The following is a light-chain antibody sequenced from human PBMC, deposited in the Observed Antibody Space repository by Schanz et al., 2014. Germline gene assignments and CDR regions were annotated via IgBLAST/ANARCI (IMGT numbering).Light chain of an antibody. Sequence: DIQMTQSPSSLSASVGDRVTITCQASQDISNYLNCYQQKPGKAPKLLIYDASNLETGVPSRFSGGGSGTDFTFTISSLQPEDIATYFCQQSHDGVWTFGQGTTVEIK. CDR3: QQSHDGVWT. V-gene: IGKV1-33*01. CDR2: DAS. CDR1: QDISNY. J-gene: IGKJ1*01.